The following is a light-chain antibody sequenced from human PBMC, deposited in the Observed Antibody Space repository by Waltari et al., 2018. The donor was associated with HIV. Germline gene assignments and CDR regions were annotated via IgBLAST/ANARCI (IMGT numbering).Light chain of an antibody. V-gene: IGKV1-39*01. CDR3: QQSFSYPLT. Sequence: DIQMTQTTSSLYASVGDSVTITCRASQTVNNKLNWYQQKPGEAPKVVIYDASTLESGVPSRFRGGGSRTDFTLTITSLQLDDFATYFCQQSFSYPLTFGPGTKVDI. CDR1: QTVNNK. J-gene: IGKJ3*01. CDR2: DAS.